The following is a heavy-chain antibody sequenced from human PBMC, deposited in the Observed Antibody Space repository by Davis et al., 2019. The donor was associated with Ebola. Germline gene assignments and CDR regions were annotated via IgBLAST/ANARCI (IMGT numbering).Heavy chain of an antibody. CDR3: AKWLGQWLVQDAVGY. D-gene: IGHD6-19*01. CDR2: ISSSSSTI. J-gene: IGHJ4*02. V-gene: IGHV3-48*01. Sequence: PGGSLRLSCAASGFTFSSYNMNWVRQAPGKGLEWVSYISSSSSTIYYADSVKGRFTISRDNAKNSLYLQMNSLRAEDTAVYYCAKWLGQWLVQDAVGYWGQGTLVTVSS. CDR1: GFTFSSYN.